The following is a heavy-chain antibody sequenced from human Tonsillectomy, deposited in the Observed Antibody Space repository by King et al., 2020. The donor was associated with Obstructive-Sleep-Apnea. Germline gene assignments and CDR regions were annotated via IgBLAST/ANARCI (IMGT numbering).Heavy chain of an antibody. CDR3: ARDFKQEVLVDY. J-gene: IGHJ4*02. D-gene: IGHD2-8*02. CDR2: IYTSGST. Sequence: LQLQESGPGLVKPSETLSLTYTVSGGSISSYYWSWIRQPAGKGLEWIGRIYTSGSTNYNPSPKSRVTMSVDTSTTPFPLKLSSVTAADTAVYYCARDFKQEVLVDYWGQGTLVTVSS. V-gene: IGHV4-4*07. CDR1: GGSISSYY.